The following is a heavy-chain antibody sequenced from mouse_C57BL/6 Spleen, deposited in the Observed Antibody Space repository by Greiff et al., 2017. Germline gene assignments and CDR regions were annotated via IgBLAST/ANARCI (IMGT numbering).Heavy chain of an antibody. CDR2: IYPRDGST. D-gene: IGHD2-4*01. J-gene: IGHJ3*01. CDR1: GYTFTSYD. Sequence: QVQLKESGPELVKPGASVKLSCKASGYTFTSYDINWVKQRPGQGLEWIGWIYPRDGSTKYNEKFKGKATLTVDTSSSTAYMELHSLTSEDSAVYFCARETITTRARFAYWGQGTLVTVSA. V-gene: IGHV1-85*01. CDR3: ARETITTRARFAY.